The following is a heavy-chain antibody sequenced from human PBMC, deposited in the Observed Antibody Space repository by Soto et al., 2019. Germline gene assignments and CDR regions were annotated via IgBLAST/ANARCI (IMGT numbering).Heavy chain of an antibody. CDR1: GGSIISSSYY. Sequence: SETRSLTCIVSGGSIISSSYYWCWILHPPGKGLEWIGSIYYSGSTYYNPSLKSRVTISVDTSKNQFSLKLSSVTAADTAVYYCARHRAVGAKTDDYWGQGTLVTVSS. J-gene: IGHJ4*02. CDR3: ARHRAVGAKTDDY. V-gene: IGHV4-39*01. CDR2: IYYSGST. D-gene: IGHD1-26*01.